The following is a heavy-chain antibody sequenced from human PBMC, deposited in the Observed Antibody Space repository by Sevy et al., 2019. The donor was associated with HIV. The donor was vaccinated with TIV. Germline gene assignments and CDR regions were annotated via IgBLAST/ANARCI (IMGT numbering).Heavy chain of an antibody. V-gene: IGHV4-59*13. Sequence: SETLSLTCIVSGGSISSYYWSWIRQPPGKGLEWIGYIYYSGSTNYNPSLKSRVTISVDTSKNQFSLKLSSVTAADTAVYYCARLFGFAARPNYFDYLGQGTLVTVSS. CDR2: IYYSGST. J-gene: IGHJ4*02. D-gene: IGHD6-6*01. CDR3: ARLFGFAARPNYFDY. CDR1: GGSISSYY.